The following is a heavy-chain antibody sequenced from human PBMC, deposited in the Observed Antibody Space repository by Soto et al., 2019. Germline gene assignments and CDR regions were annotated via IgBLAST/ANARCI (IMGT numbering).Heavy chain of an antibody. J-gene: IGHJ4*02. CDR2: ISYSGST. D-gene: IGHD1-26*01. CDR3: ARDGGIVGVSTYFDY. CDR1: DDSFSTYL. Sequence: QVQLQESGPGLVKPSETLSLTCIVSDDSFSTYLWSWIRHPPGKGLEWIGYISYSGSTNYNPSLKSRVSISVDTSKNQFSLKLSSVTAADTAVYYCARDGGIVGVSTYFDYWGQGSLVTVSS. V-gene: IGHV4-59*01.